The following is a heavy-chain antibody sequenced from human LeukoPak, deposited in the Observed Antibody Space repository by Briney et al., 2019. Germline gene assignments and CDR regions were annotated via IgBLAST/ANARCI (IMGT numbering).Heavy chain of an antibody. CDR1: GYTFTSYG. CDR3: ARDREEFNCGGDCYSSGWFDP. Sequence: ASVKVSCKASGYTFTSYGISWVRQAPGQGLEWMGWISAYNGNTNYGQKLRGRVTMTTDTSTSKAYMELRSLRSDDAAVYYCARDREEFNCGGDCYSSGWFDPWGQGTLVTVSS. V-gene: IGHV1-18*01. D-gene: IGHD2-21*01. J-gene: IGHJ5*02. CDR2: ISAYNGNT.